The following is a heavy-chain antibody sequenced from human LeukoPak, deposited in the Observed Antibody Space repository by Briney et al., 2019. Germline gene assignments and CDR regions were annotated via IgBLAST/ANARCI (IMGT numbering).Heavy chain of an antibody. CDR1: GFTFSSYS. Sequence: PGGSLRLSCAASGFTFSSYSMNWVRQAPGKGLEWVAVIWYDGSNKYYADSVKGRFTISRDNSKNTLYLQMNSLRAEDTAVYYCARDPTRDSSSVDYWGQGTLVTVSS. CDR3: ARDPTRDSSSVDY. J-gene: IGHJ4*02. CDR2: IWYDGSNK. V-gene: IGHV3-33*08. D-gene: IGHD6-6*01.